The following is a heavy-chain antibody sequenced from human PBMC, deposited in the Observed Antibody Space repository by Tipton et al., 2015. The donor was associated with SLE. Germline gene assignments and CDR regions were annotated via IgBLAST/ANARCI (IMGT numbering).Heavy chain of an antibody. V-gene: IGHV3-7*01. CDR3: GANIPPHYPAF. J-gene: IGHJ4*02. Sequence: GSLRLSCAASGFIFSSTWMTWVRQAPGKGLEWVANIKGDGSEKHYVDSVKGRFTISRDNAETSVYLEMSSLKAEDTALYYCGANIPPHYPAFWGQGTLVTVSS. CDR1: GFIFSSTW. CDR2: IKGDGSEK. D-gene: IGHD4/OR15-4a*01.